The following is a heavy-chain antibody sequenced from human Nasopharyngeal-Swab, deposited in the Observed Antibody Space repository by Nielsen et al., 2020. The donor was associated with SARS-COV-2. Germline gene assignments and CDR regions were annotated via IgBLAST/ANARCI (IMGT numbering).Heavy chain of an antibody. D-gene: IGHD3-22*01. J-gene: IGHJ3*02. CDR3: AKEYYYDSSGWAEGDSDAFDI. V-gene: IGHV3-23*01. CDR1: GFTFSSYA. CDR2: ISGSGGST. Sequence: GESLKISCAASGFTFSSYAMSWVRQAPGKGLEWVSAISGSGGSTYYADSVKGRFTISRDNSKNTLYLQMNSLRAEDTAVYYCAKEYYYDSSGWAEGDSDAFDIWGQGTMVTVSS.